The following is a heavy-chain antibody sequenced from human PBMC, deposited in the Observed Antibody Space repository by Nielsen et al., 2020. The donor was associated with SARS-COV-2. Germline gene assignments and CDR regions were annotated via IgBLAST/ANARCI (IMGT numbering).Heavy chain of an antibody. CDR1: GYTFTSYG. Sequence: ASVKVSCKASGYTFTSYGISWVRQAPGQGLEWMGWISAYNGNTNYAQKLQGRVTMTTDTSTSTAYMELRSLRSDDTAVYYCARDPGLLQLWLPIFDYWGQGTLVTVFS. J-gene: IGHJ4*02. CDR2: ISAYNGNT. V-gene: IGHV1-18*01. D-gene: IGHD5-18*01. CDR3: ARDPGLLQLWLPIFDY.